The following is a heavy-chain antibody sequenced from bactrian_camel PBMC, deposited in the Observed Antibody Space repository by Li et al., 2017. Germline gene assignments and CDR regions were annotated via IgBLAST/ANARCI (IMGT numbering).Heavy chain of an antibody. CDR1: GHSRGCDYTAGR. J-gene: IGHJ4*01. CDR2: ITTDGST. D-gene: IGHD1*01. V-gene: IGHV3S53*01. CDR3: AADQFAFGLSPQYKY. Sequence: QVQLVESGGDSVQPGGSLRLTCVVPGHSRGCDYTAGRMGWFRQAPGKEREGVALITTDGSTSYADSVKGRFTISQNNAKTTIYLRMNSLEPEDTAVYYCAADQFAFGLSPQYKYWGQGTQVTVS.